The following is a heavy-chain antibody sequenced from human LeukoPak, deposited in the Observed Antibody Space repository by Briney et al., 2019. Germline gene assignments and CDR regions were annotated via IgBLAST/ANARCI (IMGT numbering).Heavy chain of an antibody. CDR2: IKQDGSEK. Sequence: TGGSLRLSCAVSGFTFSSYWMSWVRQAPGKGLEWVANIKQDGSEKYYVDSVKGRFTISRDNAKNSLYLQMNSLRAEDTAVYYCARLSWLSTNDFDSWGQGTLVTVSS. CDR3: ARLSWLSTNDFDS. J-gene: IGHJ4*02. D-gene: IGHD3-22*01. V-gene: IGHV3-7*01. CDR1: GFTFSSYW.